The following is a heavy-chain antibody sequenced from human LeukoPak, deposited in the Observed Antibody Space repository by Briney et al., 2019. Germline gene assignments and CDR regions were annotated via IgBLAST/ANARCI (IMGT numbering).Heavy chain of an antibody. CDR1: GGSISSYY. J-gene: IGHJ4*02. CDR3: AREGYYDSRENFDY. CDR2: IYTSGST. Sequence: SETLSLTCTVSGGSISSYYWSWIRQPPGKGLEWIGYIYTSGSTNYNPSLKSRVTMSVDTSKNQFSPKLSSVTAADTAVYYCAREGYYDSRENFDYWGQGTLVTVSS. V-gene: IGHV4-4*08. D-gene: IGHD3-22*01.